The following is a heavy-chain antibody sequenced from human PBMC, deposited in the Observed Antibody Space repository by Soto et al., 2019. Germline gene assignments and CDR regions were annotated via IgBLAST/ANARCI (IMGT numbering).Heavy chain of an antibody. CDR2: ITSSSDIV. CDR1: GFTFSSCS. Sequence: GGSLRLSCAASGFTFSSCSMNWVRQAPGKGLEWISYITSSSDIVQYADSVKGRFTISRDNAKSSLYLQMNSLRAEDTAVYYCARDLLWAFDIWGQGTMVTVSS. J-gene: IGHJ3*02. CDR3: ARDLLWAFDI. V-gene: IGHV3-48*01.